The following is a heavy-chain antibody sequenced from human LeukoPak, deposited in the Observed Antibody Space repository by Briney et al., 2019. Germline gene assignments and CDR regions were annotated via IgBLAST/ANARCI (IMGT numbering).Heavy chain of an antibody. J-gene: IGHJ6*03. CDR2: INWNGGST. CDR1: GFTFNDYG. D-gene: IGHD2-8*01. V-gene: IGHV3-20*04. Sequence: GGSLRLSCAASGFTFNDYGMSWVRQAPGRGLEWVSGINWNGGSTAYADSVRGRFTISRDNAKNSLYLQMNSLRAEDTAVYYCARDLGYCTNGVCYISFYYYYYMDVWGKGTTVTVSS. CDR3: ARDLGYCTNGVCYISFYYYYYMDV.